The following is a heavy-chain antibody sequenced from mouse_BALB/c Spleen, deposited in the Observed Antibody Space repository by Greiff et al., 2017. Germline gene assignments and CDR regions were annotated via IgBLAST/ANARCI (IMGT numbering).Heavy chain of an antibody. D-gene: IGHD1-1*01. CDR2: ISSGGSYT. CDR1: GFTFSSYA. J-gene: IGHJ4*01. V-gene: IGHV5-9-4*01. CDR3: ARHYGSSHYAMDY. Sequence: EVQVVESGGGLVKPGGSLKLSCAASGFTFSSYAMSWVRQSPEKRLEWVAEISSGGSYTYYPDTVTGRFTISRDNAKNTLYLEMSSLRSEDTAMYYCARHYGSSHYAMDYWGQGTSVTVSS.